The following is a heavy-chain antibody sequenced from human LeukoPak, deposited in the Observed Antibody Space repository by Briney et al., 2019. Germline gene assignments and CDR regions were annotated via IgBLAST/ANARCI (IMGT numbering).Heavy chain of an antibody. D-gene: IGHD2-21*01. CDR3: ARRAGGAFDY. CDR1: GGSISSYY. J-gene: IGHJ4*02. CDR2: IYYSGST. Sequence: TSETLSLTCTVSGGSISSYYWSWIRQPPGKGLEWIGSIYYSGSTYYNPSLKSRVSISIDTSKNQFSLNLSSVTAADTVVYYCARRAGGAFDYWGQGTLVTVSS. V-gene: IGHV4-59*05.